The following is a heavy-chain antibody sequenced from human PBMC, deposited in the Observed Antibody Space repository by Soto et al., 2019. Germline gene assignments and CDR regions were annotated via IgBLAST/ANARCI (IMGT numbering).Heavy chain of an antibody. CDR2: MNPNSGNT. V-gene: IGHV1-8*01. Sequence: GASVKVSCKASGYTFTSYDINWVRQATGQGLEWMGWMNPNSGNTGYAQKFQGRVTMTRNTSISTAYMELSSLRSEDTAGYYCATPPGGGQRASGNFDYWGQGTLVTVSS. CDR1: GYTFTSYD. J-gene: IGHJ4*02. CDR3: ATPPGGGQRASGNFDY. D-gene: IGHD3-10*01.